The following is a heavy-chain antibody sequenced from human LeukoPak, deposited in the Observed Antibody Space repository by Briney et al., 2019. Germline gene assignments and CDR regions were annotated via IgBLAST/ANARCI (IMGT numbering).Heavy chain of an antibody. V-gene: IGHV3-33*01. Sequence: GGSLRLSCAASGFTFSSYGVHWVRQAPGKGLEWVAVIWYDGSNKYYADSVKGRFTISRDNSKNTLYLQMNSLRAEDTAVYYCARVGAPSEYYFDYWGQGTLVTVSS. J-gene: IGHJ4*02. CDR3: ARVGAPSEYYFDY. CDR2: IWYDGSNK. D-gene: IGHD1-26*01. CDR1: GFTFSSYG.